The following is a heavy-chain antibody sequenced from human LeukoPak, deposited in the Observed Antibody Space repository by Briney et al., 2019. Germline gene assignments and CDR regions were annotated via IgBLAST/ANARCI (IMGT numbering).Heavy chain of an antibody. J-gene: IGHJ4*02. Sequence: GGSLRLSCAASGFTFSSYWMSWVRQAPGKGLEWVANINQAGGEKNYVDSVKGRFTISRDNAKKSLYLQMNSLRAEDPAVYYCARTDYGDFYYFDYWGQGTLATVSS. D-gene: IGHD4-17*01. CDR1: GFTFSSYW. CDR2: INQAGGEK. CDR3: ARTDYGDFYYFDY. V-gene: IGHV3-7*01.